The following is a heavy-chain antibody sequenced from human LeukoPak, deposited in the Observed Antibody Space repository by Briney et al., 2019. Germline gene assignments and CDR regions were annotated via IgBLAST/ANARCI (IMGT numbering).Heavy chain of an antibody. V-gene: IGHV3-23*01. CDR2: ISGSGGST. CDR3: AKDRWILRFFDWLLSN. CDR1: GFSFTTRA. D-gene: IGHD3-3*01. J-gene: IGHJ4*02. Sequence: TGGSLRLSCVASGFSFTTRAMGWVRQAPGKGLEWVSHISGSGGSTKYSGSVKGRFTISRDNSKTIMYLQMNSLRVEDTAVYYCAKDRWILRFFDWLLSNWGQGILVTVSS.